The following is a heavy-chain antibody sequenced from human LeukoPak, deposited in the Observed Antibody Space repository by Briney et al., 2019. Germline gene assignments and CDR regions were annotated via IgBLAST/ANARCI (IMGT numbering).Heavy chain of an antibody. V-gene: IGHV1-69-2*01. J-gene: IGHJ4*02. CDR3: ATGKSCSSSWYRCDY. CDR2: VDPEDGGT. D-gene: IGHD6-13*01. Sequence: ASVKISCKASGYTFTDYYMHWVQQAPGKGLEWMGRVDPEDGGTIYAEKFQGRVTITADTSTDTAYMELSSLRSEDTAVYYCATGKSCSSSWYRCDYWGQGTLVTVSS. CDR1: GYTFTDYY.